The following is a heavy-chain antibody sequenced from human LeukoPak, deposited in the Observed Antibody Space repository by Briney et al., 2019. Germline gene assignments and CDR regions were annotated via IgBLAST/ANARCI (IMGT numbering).Heavy chain of an antibody. CDR3: ARYPMSSGNFDY. CDR2: ISGRGDSA. J-gene: IGHJ4*02. CDR1: GFXFSTYA. Sequence: PGGSLRLSCAASGFXFSTYAITWVRQAPGKGLEWVSAISGRGDSAYYADSVRGRFTISRDNSKNTLYLLMNSLRADDTAVYFCARYPMSSGNFDYWGQGTLVTVSS. V-gene: IGHV3-23*01. D-gene: IGHD3-10*01.